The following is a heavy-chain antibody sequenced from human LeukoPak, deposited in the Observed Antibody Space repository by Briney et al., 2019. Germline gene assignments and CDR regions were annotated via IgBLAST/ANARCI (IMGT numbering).Heavy chain of an antibody. CDR2: IYTSGST. CDR3: ARDRGYSYAFDY. Sequence: SETLSLTCTVSGGSISSSTYYWSWIRQPAGKGLEWIGRIYTSGSTNYNPSLKSRVTMSVDTSKNQFSLKLSSVTAADTAVYYCARDRGYSYAFDYWGQGTLVTVSS. D-gene: IGHD5-18*01. J-gene: IGHJ4*02. CDR1: GGSISSSTYY. V-gene: IGHV4-61*02.